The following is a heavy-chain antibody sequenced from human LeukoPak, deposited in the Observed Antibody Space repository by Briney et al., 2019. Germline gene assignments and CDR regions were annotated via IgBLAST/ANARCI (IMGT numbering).Heavy chain of an antibody. CDR2: ILYDGINK. V-gene: IGHV3-30*02. CDR1: GFTFSNYG. CDR3: AKSHASIWNVYDY. D-gene: IGHD1-1*01. Sequence: PGGSLRLSCAASGFTFSNYGMHWVRQAPGKGLEWVAVILYDGINKNYADSVKGRFTISRDNSKNTLYLQMNSLRAEDTAVYYCAKSHASIWNVYDYWGQGTLVTVSS. J-gene: IGHJ4*02.